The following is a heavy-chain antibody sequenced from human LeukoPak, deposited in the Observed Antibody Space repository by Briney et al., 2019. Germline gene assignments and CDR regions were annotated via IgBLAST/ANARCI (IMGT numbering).Heavy chain of an antibody. D-gene: IGHD6-19*01. CDR1: GGSFSGYY. J-gene: IGHJ6*02. Sequence: PSETLSLTCAVYGGSFSGYYWSWIRQPPGKGLEWIGEINHSGSTNYNPSLKSRVTISVDTSKNQFSLKLSSVTAADTAVYYYARGGVAGTPQGYYYGMDVWGQGTTVTVSS. CDR2: INHSGST. CDR3: ARGGVAGTPQGYYYGMDV. V-gene: IGHV4-34*01.